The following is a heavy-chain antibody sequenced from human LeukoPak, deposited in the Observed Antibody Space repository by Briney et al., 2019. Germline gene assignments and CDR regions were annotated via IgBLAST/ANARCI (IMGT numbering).Heavy chain of an antibody. Sequence: GESLKISCKGSGYSFTSYWIGWVRQMPGKGLEWMGIIYPGDSDTRYSPSFQGQVTISADKSISTAYLQWSSLKASDTAMYYRARHAPPPALVSLAESTVMDVWGKGTTVTVSS. CDR3: ARHAPPPALVSLAESTVMDV. V-gene: IGHV5-51*01. CDR1: GYSFTSYW. CDR2: IYPGDSDT. D-gene: IGHD2-15*01. J-gene: IGHJ6*04.